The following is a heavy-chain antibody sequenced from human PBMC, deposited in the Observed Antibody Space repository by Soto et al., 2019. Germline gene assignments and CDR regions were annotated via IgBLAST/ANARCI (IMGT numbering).Heavy chain of an antibody. D-gene: IGHD2-15*01. J-gene: IGHJ4*02. CDR2: IWYAGSNK. CDR3: ARDPKEDCRGGGCYPGGYYFDY. V-gene: IGHV3-33*01. Sequence: QVQLVESGGGVVQPGRSLRLSCAASGFTFSSYGMHWVRQAPGKGLEWVAVIWYAGSNKYYADSVKGRFTISRDNSKNTLYLQMNSRRAEDRAVYYCARDPKEDCRGGGCYPGGYYFDYWCQGTLVTVSS. CDR1: GFTFSSYG.